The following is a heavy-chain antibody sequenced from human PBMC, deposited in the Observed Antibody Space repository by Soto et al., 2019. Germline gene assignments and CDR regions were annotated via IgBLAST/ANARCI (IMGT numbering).Heavy chain of an antibody. CDR3: TTDSLMVYATFDY. CDR1: GFTFSNAW. V-gene: IGHV3-15*07. J-gene: IGHJ4*02. CDR2: IKSKTDGGTT. Sequence: PGGSLRLSCAASGFTFSNAWMNGVRQAPGKGLEWVGRIKSKTDGGTTDYAAPVKGRFTISRDDSKNTLYLQMNSLKTEDTAVYYCTTDSLMVYATFDYWGQGTLVTVSS. D-gene: IGHD2-8*01.